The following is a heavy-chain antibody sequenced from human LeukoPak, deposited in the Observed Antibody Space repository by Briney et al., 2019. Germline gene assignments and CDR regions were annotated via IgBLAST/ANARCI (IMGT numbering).Heavy chain of an antibody. CDR3: ARDNVVVVAANYYYGMDV. V-gene: IGHV3-30-3*01. CDR2: ISYDGSNK. D-gene: IGHD2-15*01. J-gene: IGHJ6*02. Sequence: PGRSLRLSCAASGFTFSSYAMHWVRQAPGKGLEWVAVISYDGSNKYYADSVKGRFTISRDNSKNTLYLQMNSLRAEDTAVYYCARDNVVVVAANYYYGMDVWGQGTTVTVSS. CDR1: GFTFSSYA.